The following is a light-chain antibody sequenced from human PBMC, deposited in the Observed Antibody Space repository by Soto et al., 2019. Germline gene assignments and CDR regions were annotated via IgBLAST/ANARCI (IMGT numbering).Light chain of an antibody. CDR1: QSVSSC. CDR2: DTS. Sequence: EIVLTQSPATVSLSPGERVTLSCRASQSVSSCLAWYQQKPGQAPRLLIYDTSIRAAAIPARFSGGGSGTDFPLTISSLEPEDFAVYFCQQCRTRPPITFGQGTRLEIK. V-gene: IGKV3-11*01. CDR3: QQCRTRPPIT. J-gene: IGKJ5*01.